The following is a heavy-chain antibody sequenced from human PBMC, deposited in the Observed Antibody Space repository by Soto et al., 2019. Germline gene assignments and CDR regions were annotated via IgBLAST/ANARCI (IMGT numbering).Heavy chain of an antibody. Sequence: AGGDLRLSCAASGFPFSSYWMSWVRQAPGKGLEWVANIKPDGSEKYYVDSVKGRFTISRDNAKTSLYLQMNSLRAEDSALYFCVRGGYFFNDWGQGTLVTVSS. J-gene: IGHJ4*02. CDR1: GFPFSSYW. CDR3: VRGGYFFND. D-gene: IGHD3-22*01. CDR2: IKPDGSEK. V-gene: IGHV3-7*01.